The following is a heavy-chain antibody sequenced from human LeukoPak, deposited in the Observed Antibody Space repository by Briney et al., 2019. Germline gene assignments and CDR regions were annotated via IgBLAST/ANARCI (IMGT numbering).Heavy chain of an antibody. CDR3: ARSGGRYFDY. Sequence: GGSLRLSCAASGFTFSRYWMSWVRQAPGKGLEWVSSISSSSSYIYYADSVKGRFTISRDNAKNSLYLQMNSLRAEDTAMYYCARSGGRYFDYWGQGTLVTVSS. CDR1: GFTFSRYW. V-gene: IGHV3-21*01. D-gene: IGHD4-23*01. J-gene: IGHJ4*02. CDR2: ISSSSSYI.